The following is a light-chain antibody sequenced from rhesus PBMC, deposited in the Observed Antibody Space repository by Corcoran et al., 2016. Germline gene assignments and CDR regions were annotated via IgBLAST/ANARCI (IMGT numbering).Light chain of an antibody. CDR1: QGISSW. J-gene: IGKJ4*01. CDR3: QQYSSRPPT. CDR2: TAS. Sequence: DIQMTQSPSSLSASVGDTVTITCRASQGISSWLAWYQQKPGKAPKLLIYTASSLQRGVPSRFSGSGSGTYVTLTISSLQSEDFSTYYCQQYSSRPPTFGGGTKVELK. V-gene: IGKV1-22*01.